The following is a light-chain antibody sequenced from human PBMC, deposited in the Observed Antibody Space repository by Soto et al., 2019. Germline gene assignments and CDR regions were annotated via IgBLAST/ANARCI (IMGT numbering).Light chain of an antibody. V-gene: IGKV4-1*01. CDR2: WAS. Sequence: DIVLTQSPDSLAVSLGERATINCKSSQGVLYNSNNKDYLAWYQQKPGQPPKLLIYWASTRESGVPDRFSGSGSGIDFTLTISSLQAEDVAIYYCQQYYTSPRTFGQGTKVEIK. CDR1: QGVLYNSNNKDY. J-gene: IGKJ1*01. CDR3: QQYYTSPRT.